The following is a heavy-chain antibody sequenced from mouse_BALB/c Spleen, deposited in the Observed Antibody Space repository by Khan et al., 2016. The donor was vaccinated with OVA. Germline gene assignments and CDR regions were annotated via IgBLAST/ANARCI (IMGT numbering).Heavy chain of an antibody. V-gene: IGHV1-9*01. CDR3: ASTARAYYNAMDY. D-gene: IGHD3-1*01. J-gene: IGHJ4*01. CDR1: GYTFSTYW. Sequence: QVQLQQSGAELMKPGASVKISCKASGYTFSTYWIEWVKQRPGHGLEWIGEILPRSGSTNYNENFKGKATFTADKSSNTASMQLSHLTYEDSAVSYCASTARAYYNAMDYWGQGTSVTVSS. CDR2: ILPRSGST.